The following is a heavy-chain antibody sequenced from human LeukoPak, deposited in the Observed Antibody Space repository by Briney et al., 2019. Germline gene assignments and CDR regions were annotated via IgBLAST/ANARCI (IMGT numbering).Heavy chain of an antibody. CDR1: GGSISSYS. D-gene: IGHD3-9*01. CDR2: IDYSGSR. CDR3: ARDHPVADWAPDI. Sequence: SETLSLTCSVSGGSISSYSWTWIRQPPGKGLEWIGFIDYSGSRNYNPSLKSRVTISADPSTNHFSLNLTSVTAADTAVYFCARDHPVADWAPDIWGRGTMVTVSS. J-gene: IGHJ3*02. V-gene: IGHV4-59*13.